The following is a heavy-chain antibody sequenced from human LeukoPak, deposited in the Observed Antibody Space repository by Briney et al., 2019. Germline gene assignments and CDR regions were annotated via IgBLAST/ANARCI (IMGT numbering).Heavy chain of an antibody. J-gene: IGHJ4*02. CDR2: IYYSGST. Sequence: SETLSLTCTVSGGSISSSSYYWGWIRQPPGKGLEWIGSIYYSGSTYYNPSLKSRVTISVDTSKNQFSLKLSSVTAADTAVYYCARHVGDYYDSSGLDYWGQGTLVTVSS. V-gene: IGHV4-39*01. CDR1: GGSISSSSYY. D-gene: IGHD3-22*01. CDR3: ARHVGDYYDSSGLDY.